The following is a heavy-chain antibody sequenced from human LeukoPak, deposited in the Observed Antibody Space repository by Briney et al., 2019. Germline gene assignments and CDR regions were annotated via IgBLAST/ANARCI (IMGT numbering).Heavy chain of an antibody. CDR2: ISGSGGST. CDR3: ATPLMTQAGNYYFDY. D-gene: IGHD6-19*01. CDR1: GFTFSSYA. Sequence: GGSLRLSCAASGFTFSSYAMSWVRQAPGKGLEWVSAISGSGGSTYYADSVKGRFTIPRDNSKNTLYLRMNSLRAEDTAVYYCATPLMTQAGNYYFDYWGQGTLVTVSS. J-gene: IGHJ4*02. V-gene: IGHV3-23*01.